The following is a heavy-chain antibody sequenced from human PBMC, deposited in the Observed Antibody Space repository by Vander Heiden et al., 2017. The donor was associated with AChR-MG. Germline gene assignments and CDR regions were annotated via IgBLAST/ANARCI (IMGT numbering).Heavy chain of an antibody. CDR1: AFASSSAW. Sequence: EAHLVHSGGGSVKPGDPLRLCCGAAAFASSSAWLSCDRRAPGRGLEWIGRIKSKTEGAKTDLAAPVKGRVNISRDDSKSTIYVKMNSLKTEDTAVDYSTTGGLYSSWGQGTLVTVSS. J-gene: IGHJ5*02. V-gene: IGHV3-15*01. CDR3: TTGGLYSS. CDR2: IKSKTEGAKT. D-gene: IGHD2-21*01.